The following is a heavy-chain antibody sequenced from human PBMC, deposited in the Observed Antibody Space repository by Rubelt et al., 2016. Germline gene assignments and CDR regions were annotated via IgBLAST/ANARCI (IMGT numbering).Heavy chain of an antibody. CDR2: ISGSGGTI. V-gene: IGHV3-23*01. J-gene: IGHJ4*02. CDR3: ARDLYNTVTRKRGFDY. Sequence: EVQLLESGGGLVQPGGSLRLSCAASGFTFSSYAMSWVRQAPGKGLEWVSAISGSGGTIYYADSVKGRFTISRDNPENSLFLQMNSLRAEDTAVYYCARDLYNTVTRKRGFDYWGQGTLVTVSS. D-gene: IGHD4-17*01. CDR1: GFTFSSYA.